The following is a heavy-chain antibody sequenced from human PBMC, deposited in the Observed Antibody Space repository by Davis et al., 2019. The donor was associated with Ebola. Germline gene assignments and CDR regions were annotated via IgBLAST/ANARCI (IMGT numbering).Heavy chain of an antibody. D-gene: IGHD4-17*01. J-gene: IGHJ5*02. CDR2: IIPILGIA. Sequence: SVKVSCKASGGTFSSYAISWVRQAPGQGLEWMGRIIPILGIANYAQKFQGRVTITADESTSTAYMELSSLRSEDTAVYYCARSGNHHYGDYVPNWFDPWGQGTLVTVSS. CDR3: ARSGNHHYGDYVPNWFDP. CDR1: GGTFSSYA. V-gene: IGHV1-69*04.